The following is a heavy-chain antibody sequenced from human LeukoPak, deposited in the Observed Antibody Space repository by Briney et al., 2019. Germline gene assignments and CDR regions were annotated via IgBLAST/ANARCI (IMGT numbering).Heavy chain of an antibody. V-gene: IGHV3-30-3*01. D-gene: IGHD3-10*01. CDR2: IPYEGSSK. Sequence: GGSLRLSCAASGFTFSSYALHWVRQAPGKGLEWVAIIPYEGSSKYYADSVKGRFTISRDNSKNTLYLEMSSLRPEDTAVYYCARDFSNGEDNCFDPWGQGTLVTVSS. CDR3: ARDFSNGEDNCFDP. J-gene: IGHJ5*02. CDR1: GFTFSSYA.